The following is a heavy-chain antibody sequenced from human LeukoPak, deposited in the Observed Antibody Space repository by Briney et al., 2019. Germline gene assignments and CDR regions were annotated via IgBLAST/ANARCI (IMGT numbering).Heavy chain of an antibody. CDR2: IYYSGIT. Sequence: SETLSLTCTVSGGPISGYYWSWIRQPPGKGLEWIAYIYYSGITDYNPSLQSRVIISVDTSKNQFSLKLSSVTAADTAVYYCARDRTGYADSFDMWGQGTEVTVS. CDR1: GGPISGYY. D-gene: IGHD3-9*01. CDR3: ARDRTGYADSFDM. J-gene: IGHJ3*02. V-gene: IGHV4-59*01.